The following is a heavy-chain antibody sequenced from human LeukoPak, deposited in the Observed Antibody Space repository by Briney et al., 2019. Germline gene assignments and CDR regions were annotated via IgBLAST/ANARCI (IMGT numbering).Heavy chain of an antibody. CDR2: ISGSGGST. CDR1: GFTFSSYG. Sequence: PGGSLRLSCAASGFTFSSYGMSWVRQAPGKGLEWVSAISGSGGSTYYADSVKGRFTISRDNSKNTLYLQMNSLRAEDTAVYYCAKSHTSDKAKTYYYYYYMDVWGKGTTVTISS. CDR3: AKSHTSDKAKTYYYYYYMDV. J-gene: IGHJ6*03. D-gene: IGHD3-10*01. V-gene: IGHV3-23*01.